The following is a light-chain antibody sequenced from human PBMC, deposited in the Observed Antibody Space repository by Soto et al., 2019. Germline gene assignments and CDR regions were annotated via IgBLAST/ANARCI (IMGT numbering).Light chain of an antibody. Sequence: QAVVTQEPSLPVSQGGKVPLPWGSTPGAVTSGHYPYWFQQKPGQAPRTLIYDTSNKHSWTPARFSGSLLGGKAALTLSGAQPEDEAEYYCLLSYSGAQAVFGGGTKLTVL. CDR3: LLSYSGAQAV. J-gene: IGLJ2*01. CDR1: PGAVTSGHY. CDR2: DTS. V-gene: IGLV7-46*01.